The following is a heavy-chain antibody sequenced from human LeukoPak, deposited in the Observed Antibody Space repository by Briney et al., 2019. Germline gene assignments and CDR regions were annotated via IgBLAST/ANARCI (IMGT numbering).Heavy chain of an antibody. J-gene: IGHJ4*02. Sequence: SEPVSVTCTVAAGTISGHFWGWVGQPPGKGLELTGHIHYSGSTFYKPSLKSRVTISLDSSRNQFSLRLTSVTAADTAVYYCARFSSECSDDSCYLDYWGQGTLVTVSS. D-gene: IGHD3-22*01. CDR1: AGTISGHF. V-gene: IGHV4-59*11. CDR3: ARFSSECSDDSCYLDY. CDR2: IHYSGST.